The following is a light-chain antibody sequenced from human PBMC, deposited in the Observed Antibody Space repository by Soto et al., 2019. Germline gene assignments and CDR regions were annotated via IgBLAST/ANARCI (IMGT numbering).Light chain of an antibody. Sequence: ERVMTQSPATLSVSAGERATLSCRASQSVSSYLAWYQQKPGQAPRLLIYDASNRATGIPARFSGSGSGTDFTLTISSLEPEDFAVYYCQQRSNWPITFGQGTRLE. CDR2: DAS. CDR1: QSVSSY. V-gene: IGKV3-11*01. J-gene: IGKJ5*01. CDR3: QQRSNWPIT.